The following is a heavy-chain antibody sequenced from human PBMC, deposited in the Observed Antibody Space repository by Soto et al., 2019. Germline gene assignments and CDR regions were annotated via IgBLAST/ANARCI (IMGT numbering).Heavy chain of an antibody. CDR1: GYTFTSYD. J-gene: IGHJ4*02. Sequence: QVQLVQSGAEVKKPGASVKVSCKASGYTFTSYDVNWVRLAPGQGLEWMGWMNPNSGSTDYAQKFQGRVTMTRNISISTAYRELSSLRSEDTAVYYCASRVGATSFDFYYWGQGTLVTVSS. V-gene: IGHV1-8*01. CDR3: ASRVGATSFDFYY. D-gene: IGHD1-26*01. CDR2: MNPNSGST.